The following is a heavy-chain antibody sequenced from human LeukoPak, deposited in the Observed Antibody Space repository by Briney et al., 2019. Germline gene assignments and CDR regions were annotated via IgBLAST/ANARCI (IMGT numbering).Heavy chain of an antibody. V-gene: IGHV3-15*01. CDR1: GFTFSNAW. CDR3: TTPFFVVPSS. CDR2: IKSKTDGGAT. D-gene: IGHD3-16*02. Sequence: GGSLRLSCAASGFTFSNAWMNWVRQAPGKGLEWVDRIKSKTDGGATDYAAPVKGRFTISRDDSKNTLYLQMNSLKTEDTAVYYCTTPFFVVPSSWGQGALVTVSS. J-gene: IGHJ5*02.